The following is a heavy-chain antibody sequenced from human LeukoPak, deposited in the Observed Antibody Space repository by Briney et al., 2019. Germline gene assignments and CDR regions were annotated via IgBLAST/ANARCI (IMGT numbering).Heavy chain of an antibody. V-gene: IGHV3-23*01. J-gene: IGHJ4*02. CDR1: GFTFSSYA. D-gene: IGHD2-15*01. CDR3: AQQLGYCRSGTCYFPY. CDR2: ISVSGDDT. Sequence: SGGSLRLSCAASGFTFSSYAMSWVRQAPGKGLEWVSAISVSGDDTYYADSVKGRSTISRDNSKNTLFLQVSSLRSEDTAVYYCAQQLGYCRSGTCYFPYWGQGTLVTVSS.